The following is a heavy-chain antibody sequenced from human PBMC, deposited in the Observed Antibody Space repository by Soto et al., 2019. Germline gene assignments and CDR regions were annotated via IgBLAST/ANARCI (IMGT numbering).Heavy chain of an antibody. Sequence: GESLKISCKGSGYTFTNYWIGWVRQMPGKGLEWMGIIYPGDSDTKYNPSFQGQVTISADKSITTTYLQWSSLKASDTTIYYCAASIFYYGMDVWGQGTTVTVSS. CDR2: IYPGDSDT. CDR1: GYTFTNYW. CDR3: AASIFYYGMDV. J-gene: IGHJ6*02. V-gene: IGHV5-51*01.